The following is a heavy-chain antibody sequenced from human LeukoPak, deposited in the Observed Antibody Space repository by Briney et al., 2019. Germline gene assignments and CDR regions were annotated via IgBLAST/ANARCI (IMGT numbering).Heavy chain of an antibody. V-gene: IGHV4-39*07. Sequence: SETLSLTCTVSGGSISSSSYYWGWIRQPPGKGLEWIGSIYYSGSTYYNPSLKSRVTISVDTSKNQFSLKLSSVTAADTAVYYCARYSYSYGGLYSLFDPWGQGTLVTVSS. CDR3: ARYSYSYGGLYSLFDP. CDR1: GGSISSSSYY. J-gene: IGHJ5*02. CDR2: IYYSGST. D-gene: IGHD5-18*01.